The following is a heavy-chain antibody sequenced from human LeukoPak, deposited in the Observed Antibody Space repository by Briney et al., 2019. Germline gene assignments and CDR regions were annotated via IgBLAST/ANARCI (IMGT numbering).Heavy chain of an antibody. D-gene: IGHD6-13*01. Sequence: SETLSLTCTVSGGSISTYYWSWIRQPPGKGLEWIAYVYDSGSTNYNPSPKSRVTISADTSKNQFSLQLNSVTPEDTAVYYCARDDLQLVRRLGGGTEYYYYYMDVWGKGTTVTVSS. CDR2: VYDSGST. CDR1: GGSISTYY. CDR3: ARDDLQLVRRLGGGTEYYYYYMDV. V-gene: IGHV4-59*12. J-gene: IGHJ6*03.